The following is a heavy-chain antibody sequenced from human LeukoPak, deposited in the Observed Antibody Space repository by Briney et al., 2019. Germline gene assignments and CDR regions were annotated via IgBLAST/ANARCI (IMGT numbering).Heavy chain of an antibody. CDR3: ARLSSSGWYYFDY. CDR1: GGSISSYY. CDR2: IYYSGST. V-gene: IGHV4-59*08. Sequence: SETLSLTCTVSGGSISSYYWSWIRQPPGKGLEWIGYIYYSGSTNYNPPLKSRVTISVDTSKNQFSLKLSSVTAADTAVYYCARLSSSGWYYFDYWGQGTLVTVSS. J-gene: IGHJ4*02. D-gene: IGHD6-19*01.